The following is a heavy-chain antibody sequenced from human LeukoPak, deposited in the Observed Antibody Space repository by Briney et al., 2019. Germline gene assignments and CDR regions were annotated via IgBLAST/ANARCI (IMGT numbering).Heavy chain of an antibody. J-gene: IGHJ4*02. D-gene: IGHD5-24*01. CDR1: GGSISSSSYY. CDR3: ARQDVETEQGGYFDY. V-gene: IGHV4-39*01. Sequence: SETLSLTCTVSGGSISSSSYYWGWIRQPPGKGLEWIGSIYYSGSTYYNPSLKSRVTISVDTSKNQFSLKLSSVTAADTAVYCCARQDVETEQGGYFDYWGQGTLVTVSS. CDR2: IYYSGST.